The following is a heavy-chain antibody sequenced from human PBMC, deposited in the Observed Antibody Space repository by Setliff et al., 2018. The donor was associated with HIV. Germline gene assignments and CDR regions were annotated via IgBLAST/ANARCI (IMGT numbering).Heavy chain of an antibody. CDR2: IYYSGST. Sequence: LSLTCTVSGASISSSHYYWGCIRQPPGKGLEWIGSIYYSGSTYYSPSLKSRLTISVDTSKNQFSLNLSSVTAADTAAYYCARHVLDYNFWSGYSTQNCFDYWGQGTLVTVSS. CDR1: GASISSSHYY. D-gene: IGHD3-3*01. J-gene: IGHJ4*02. V-gene: IGHV4-39*01. CDR3: ARHVLDYNFWSGYSTQNCFDY.